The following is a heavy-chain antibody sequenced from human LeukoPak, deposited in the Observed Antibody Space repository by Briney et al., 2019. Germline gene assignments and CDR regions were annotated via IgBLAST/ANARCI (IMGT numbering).Heavy chain of an antibody. J-gene: IGHJ4*02. CDR3: ARDQGYFSFDY. V-gene: IGHV3-53*01. Sequence: GGSLRLSCAASGFTVSSNYMSWVRQAPGKVLEWVSVIYSGGSTYYADSVKGRFTISRDNSKNTLYLQMNSLRAEDTAVYYCARDQGYFSFDYWGQGTLVTVSS. CDR2: IYSGGST. CDR1: GFTVSSNY. D-gene: IGHD6-13*01.